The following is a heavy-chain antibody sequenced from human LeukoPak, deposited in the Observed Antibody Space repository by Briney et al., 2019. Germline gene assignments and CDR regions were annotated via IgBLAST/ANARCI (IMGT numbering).Heavy chain of an antibody. CDR2: IYHSGST. CDR1: GVSISSSDYY. V-gene: IGHV4-39*07. Sequence: SETLSLTCSVSGVSISSSDYYWGWIRQPPGKGLEWIGSIYHSGSTYYNPSLKSRVTISVDTSENQFSLKLSSVTAADTALYYCSRASSTSYYDYWGQGTLVSVSS. CDR3: SRASSTSYYDY. D-gene: IGHD6-19*01. J-gene: IGHJ4*02.